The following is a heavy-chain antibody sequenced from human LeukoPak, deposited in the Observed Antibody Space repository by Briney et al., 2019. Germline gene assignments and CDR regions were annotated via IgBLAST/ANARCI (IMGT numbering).Heavy chain of an antibody. J-gene: IGHJ5*02. Sequence: ASVKVSCKASGGTFSSYAISWVRQAPGQGLEWMGGIIPIFGTANYAQKFQGRVTITADKSTSTAYMELSGLRSEDTAVYYCARDIGVVVAATHWFDPWGQGTLVTVSS. CDR2: IIPIFGTA. V-gene: IGHV1-69*06. CDR1: GGTFSSYA. CDR3: ARDIGVVVAATHWFDP. D-gene: IGHD2-15*01.